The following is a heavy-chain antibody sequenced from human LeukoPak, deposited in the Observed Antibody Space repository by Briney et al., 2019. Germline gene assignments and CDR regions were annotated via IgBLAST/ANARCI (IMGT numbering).Heavy chain of an antibody. CDR1: GVSIRSYY. J-gene: IGHJ5*02. CDR2: ISYSGST. CDR3: ARGDYPYSFDP. Sequence: SETLSLTCTVSGVSIRSYYWSWIRQAPGKGLEWIGYISYSGSTNYNPSLKSRVTISVDTSKNQFSLNLSSVTAADTAVYYCARGDYPYSFDPWGQGTLVTVSS. V-gene: IGHV4-59*01. D-gene: IGHD4-17*01.